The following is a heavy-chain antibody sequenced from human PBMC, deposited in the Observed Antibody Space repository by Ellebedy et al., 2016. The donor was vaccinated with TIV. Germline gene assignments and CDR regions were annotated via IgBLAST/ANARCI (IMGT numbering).Heavy chain of an antibody. CDR2: ISAYNGDT. CDR1: GYTFTSYG. D-gene: IGHD2/OR15-2a*01. CDR3: VRGFYERFDP. J-gene: IGHJ5*02. V-gene: IGHV1-18*04. Sequence: ASVKVSCKASGYTFTSYGISWVRQAPGQGLEWMGWISAYNGDTNYAQKFQGRLTMTTDTFTSTAYMELRSLISDDTAVYYCVRGFYERFDPWGQGTLVTVSS.